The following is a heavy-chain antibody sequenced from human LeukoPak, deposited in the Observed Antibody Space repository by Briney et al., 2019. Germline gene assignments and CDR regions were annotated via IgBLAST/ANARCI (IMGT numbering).Heavy chain of an antibody. D-gene: IGHD6-25*01. J-gene: IGHJ4*02. CDR1: GYTFTDHY. V-gene: IGHV1-2*02. Sequence: ASVKASCKASGYTFTDHYIHWVRPAPGQGLEWMGWMNPSDNGVNYAQKFQGRVAMTRDTSISTAYVEVTRLTSDDTAVYYCTTNAASLDYWGQGTLVTVSS. CDR3: TTNAASLDY. CDR2: MNPSDNGV.